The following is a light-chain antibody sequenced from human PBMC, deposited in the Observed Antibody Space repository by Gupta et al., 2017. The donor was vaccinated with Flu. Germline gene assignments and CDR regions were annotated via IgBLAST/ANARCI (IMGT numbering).Light chain of an antibody. J-gene: IGLJ1*01. CDR1: ALPKKY. Sequence: SYELTQPPSVSVSPGQTARITCSGDALPKKYAYWYQQKSGQATALVIYEDSKRPSGIPGRFSGSSSGTMATLTISGAQVDDEADYYCYSTDSSGDLYVFGTGTKVTVL. CDR2: EDS. V-gene: IGLV3-10*01. CDR3: YSTDSSGDLYV.